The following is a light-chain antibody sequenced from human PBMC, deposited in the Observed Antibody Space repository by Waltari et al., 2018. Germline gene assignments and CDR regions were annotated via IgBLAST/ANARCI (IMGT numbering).Light chain of an antibody. Sequence: PGQSVTISCTGTSSDVGGYNYVSWYQQHPGKAPKLMIYDVSKRPSGVPDRFSGSKSGNTASLTISGLQAEDEADYYCCSYAGSYTYVFGTGTKVTVL. CDR1: SSDVGGYNY. V-gene: IGLV2-11*01. J-gene: IGLJ1*01. CDR2: DVS. CDR3: CSYAGSYTYV.